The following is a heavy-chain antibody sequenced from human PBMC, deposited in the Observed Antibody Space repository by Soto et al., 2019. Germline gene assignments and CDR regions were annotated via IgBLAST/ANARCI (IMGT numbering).Heavy chain of an antibody. CDR3: ARPGYYYDSSGYGYFDY. D-gene: IGHD3-22*01. J-gene: IGHJ4*02. CDR2: IYWDDDK. CDR1: GFSLSTSGVG. V-gene: IGHV2-5*02. Sequence: SGPTLVNPTQTLTLTCTFSGFSLSTSGVGVGWIRQPPGKALEWLALIYWDDDKRHSPSLKSRLTITKDTSKNQVVLTMTNMDPVDTATYYCARPGYYYDSSGYGYFDYWGQGTLVTVSS.